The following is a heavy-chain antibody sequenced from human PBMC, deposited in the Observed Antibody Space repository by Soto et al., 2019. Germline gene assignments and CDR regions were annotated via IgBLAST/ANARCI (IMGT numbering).Heavy chain of an antibody. Sequence: SETLSLTCAVYGASFSDYYWSWIRQPPGKGLEWIGEISHSGNTNYNPSLKSRVTISVDKSKNQFSLRLSSVTAADTAVYYCATQGVLQQIFHYWGLGNLVT. CDR3: ATQGVLQQIFHY. CDR2: ISHSGNT. V-gene: IGHV4-34*01. CDR1: GASFSDYY. D-gene: IGHD1-1*01. J-gene: IGHJ4*02.